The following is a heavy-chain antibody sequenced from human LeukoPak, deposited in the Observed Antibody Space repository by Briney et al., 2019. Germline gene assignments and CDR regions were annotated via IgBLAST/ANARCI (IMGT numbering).Heavy chain of an antibody. CDR2: ISAYNGNT. J-gene: IGHJ3*02. D-gene: IGHD6-13*01. Sequence: ASVKVSCKASGYTFSGYGISWVRQAPGQGLEWMGWISAYNGNTNYAQKLQGRVTMTTDTFTSTAYMELRSLRSDDTAVYYCARDEYSSPGAAFDIWGHGTMVTVSS. CDR3: ARDEYSSPGAAFDI. CDR1: GYTFSGYG. V-gene: IGHV1-18*01.